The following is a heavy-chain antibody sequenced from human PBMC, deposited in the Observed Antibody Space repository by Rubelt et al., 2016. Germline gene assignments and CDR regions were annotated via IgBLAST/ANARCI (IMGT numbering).Heavy chain of an antibody. D-gene: IGHD2-2*01. CDR2: ISASGYST. V-gene: IGHV3-23*04. J-gene: IGHJ6*02. Sequence: EVQLVESGGGLVQPGGSLRLSCAASGFTFSSYAMSWVRQAPGKGLEWVSGISASGYSTYYTDSVKGRFTISNDSSKNTLYLQMNSLRGDDTAVYYCAKGRTATSKVYGLDIWGQGTTVTVSS. CDR1: GFTFSSYA. CDR3: AKGRTATSKVYGLDI.